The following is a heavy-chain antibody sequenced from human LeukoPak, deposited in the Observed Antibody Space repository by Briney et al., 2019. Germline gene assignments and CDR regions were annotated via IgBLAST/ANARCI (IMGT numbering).Heavy chain of an antibody. J-gene: IGHJ4*02. Sequence: GSLRLSCAASGFTFSSYAMSWVRQAPGKGLEWVSVIYSGGSTYYADSVKGRFTISRDNSKNTLYLQMNSLRAEDTAVYYCARHCSSTSCHSTALDYWGQGTLVTVSS. D-gene: IGHD2-2*01. CDR3: ARHCSSTSCHSTALDY. CDR1: GFTFSSYA. CDR2: IYSGGST. V-gene: IGHV3-66*04.